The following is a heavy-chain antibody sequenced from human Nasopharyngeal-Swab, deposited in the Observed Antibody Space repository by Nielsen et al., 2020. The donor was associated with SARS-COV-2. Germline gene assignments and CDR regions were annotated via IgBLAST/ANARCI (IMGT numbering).Heavy chain of an antibody. J-gene: IGHJ6*02. CDR3: ARENV. CDR2: INHSGST. Sequence: SETLSLTCTVSGGSISSSSYYWSWIRQPPGKGLEWIGEINHSGSTNYNPSLKSRVTISVDTSKNQFSLELSSVTAADTAVYYCARENVWGQGTTVTVSS. CDR1: GGSISSSSYY. V-gene: IGHV4-39*07.